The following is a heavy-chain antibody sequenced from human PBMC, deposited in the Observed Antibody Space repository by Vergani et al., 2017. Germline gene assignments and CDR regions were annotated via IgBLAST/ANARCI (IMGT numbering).Heavy chain of an antibody. V-gene: IGHV1-2*02. CDR2: VNPNSGGT. CDR3: ARESIFKGHAFDI. J-gene: IGHJ3*02. D-gene: IGHD3-3*01. CDR1: GYTFTDYY. Sequence: QVQLVQSGAEVKKPGASVKVSCKASGYTFTDYYMHWVRQAPGQGLEWMGWVNPNSGGTNYAQKFQGRVTRTRDTSISTAYMELSSLRSEDTAVYYCARESIFKGHAFDIWGQGTMVTVSS.